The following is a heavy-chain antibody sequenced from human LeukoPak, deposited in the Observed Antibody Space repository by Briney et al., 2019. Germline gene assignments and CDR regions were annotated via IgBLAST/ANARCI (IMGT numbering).Heavy chain of an antibody. Sequence: SSVKVSCKASGGTFSSYAISWVRQAPGQGLEWMGGIIPIFGTANYAQKFLGRVTITTDESTSTAYMELSSLRSEDTAVYYCAIVPSSGWYYFDYWGQGTLVTVSS. CDR1: GGTFSSYA. CDR2: IIPIFGTA. CDR3: AIVPSSGWYYFDY. V-gene: IGHV1-69*05. D-gene: IGHD6-19*01. J-gene: IGHJ4*02.